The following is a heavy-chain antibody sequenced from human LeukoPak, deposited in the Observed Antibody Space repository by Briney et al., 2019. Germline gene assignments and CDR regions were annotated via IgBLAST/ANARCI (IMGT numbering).Heavy chain of an antibody. Sequence: SETLSLTCTVSGGSISSYYWSWIRQPPGKGLEWIGNIYYTGSTNYNPPLKSRVTISVDTSKNQFSLRLSSVTAADTAVYYCARPYSSCWRGAFDVWRQGTMVTVSS. CDR3: ARPYSSCWRGAFDV. J-gene: IGHJ3*01. V-gene: IGHV4-59*01. CDR2: IYYTGST. D-gene: IGHD6-13*01. CDR1: GGSISSYY.